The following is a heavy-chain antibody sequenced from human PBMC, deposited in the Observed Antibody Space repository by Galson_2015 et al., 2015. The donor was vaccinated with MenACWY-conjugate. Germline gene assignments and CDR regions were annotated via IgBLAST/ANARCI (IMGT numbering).Heavy chain of an antibody. CDR1: WAPPPIRNW. Sequence: SEKLSPTRGVSWAPPPIRNWGGWGRQPPGKGVGGIGGIFHKGKNKYNPSPQRSVTPSTNQTNKQFSLNLSSVTAADTGVYYCARYRGAYSYEKSDHWGQGTLVAVPS. J-gene: IGHJ4*02. CDR3: ARYRGAYSYEKSDH. V-gene: IGHV4/OR15-8*02. CDR2: IFHKGKN. D-gene: IGHD5-12*01.